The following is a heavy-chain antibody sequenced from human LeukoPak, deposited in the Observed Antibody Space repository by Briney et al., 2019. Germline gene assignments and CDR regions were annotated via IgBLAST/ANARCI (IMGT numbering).Heavy chain of an antibody. J-gene: IGHJ6*03. CDR1: GFTFSNYG. V-gene: IGHV3-53*01. D-gene: IGHD3-10*01. Sequence: PGGSLRLSCAASGFTFSNYGMDWVRQAPGKGLEWVSVIYSGGSTYYADSVKGRFTISRDNSKNTLYLQMNSLRAEDTAVYYCASGSGSYRTPYYYMDVWGTGTTVTVSS. CDR2: IYSGGST. CDR3: ASGSGSYRTPYYYMDV.